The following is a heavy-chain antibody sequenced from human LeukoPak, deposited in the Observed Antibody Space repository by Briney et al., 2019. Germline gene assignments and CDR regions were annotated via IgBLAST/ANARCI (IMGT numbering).Heavy chain of an antibody. Sequence: GGSLRLSCAASGFTFSSYWMHWVRQAPGKGLVWVSRINSDGSSASYADSVKGRFTISRDNAKNTLYLQMNSLRAEDTAVYYCARMGLEMATALDYWGQGTLVTVSS. J-gene: IGHJ4*02. D-gene: IGHD5-24*01. CDR2: INSDGSSA. V-gene: IGHV3-74*01. CDR1: GFTFSSYW. CDR3: ARMGLEMATALDY.